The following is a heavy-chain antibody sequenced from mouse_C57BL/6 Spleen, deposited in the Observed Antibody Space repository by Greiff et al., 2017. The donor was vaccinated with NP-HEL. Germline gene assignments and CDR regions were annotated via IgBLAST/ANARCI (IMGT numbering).Heavy chain of an antibody. Sequence: QVQLKQSGAELVRPGTSVKVSCKASGYAFTNYLIEWVKQRPGQGLEWIGVINPGSGGTNYNEKFKGKATLTADKSSSTAYMQLSSLTSEDSAVYFCARWYDYVDYWGQGTTLTVSS. CDR2: INPGSGGT. CDR3: ARWYDYVDY. CDR1: GYAFTNYL. D-gene: IGHD2-4*01. J-gene: IGHJ2*01. V-gene: IGHV1-54*01.